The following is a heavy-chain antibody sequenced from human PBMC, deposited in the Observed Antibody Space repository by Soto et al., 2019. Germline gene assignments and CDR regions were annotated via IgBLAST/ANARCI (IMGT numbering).Heavy chain of an antibody. V-gene: IGHV1-8*01. D-gene: IGHD6-19*01. Sequence: QVQLVQSGAEVKKPGASVKVSCKASGYTFTSYDINWVRQATGQGLEWMGWMNPNSGNTGYAQKFQGRVTMTSNTSTSPAYSELSSLRSADTAVYYCATHSGWPDYLQHWGQGTLVTVSS. CDR1: GYTFTSYD. CDR3: ATHSGWPDYLQH. CDR2: MNPNSGNT. J-gene: IGHJ1*01.